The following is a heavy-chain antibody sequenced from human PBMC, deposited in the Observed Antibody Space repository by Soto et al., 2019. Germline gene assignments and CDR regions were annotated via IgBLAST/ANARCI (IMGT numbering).Heavy chain of an antibody. V-gene: IGHV1-58*01. J-gene: IGHJ4*02. CDR1: GFTFTSSA. Sequence: SVKVSCKASGFTFTSSAVQWVRQARGQRLEWIGWIVVGSGNTNYAQKFQERVTITRDMSTSTAYMELSSLRSEDTAVYYCAARDGSSWYWYFDYWGQGTRVTFSS. CDR3: AARDGSSWYWYFDY. D-gene: IGHD6-13*01. CDR2: IVVGSGNT.